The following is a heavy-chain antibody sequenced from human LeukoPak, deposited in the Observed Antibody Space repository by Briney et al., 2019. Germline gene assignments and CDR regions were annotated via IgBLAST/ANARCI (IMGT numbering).Heavy chain of an antibody. D-gene: IGHD3-10*01. Sequence: GGSLRLSCAASGFTFSSYAMSWVRQAPGKGLEWVSAISFSKSTTYYADSVRGRFTISRDNSKGTLYLQMNGLRAEDTAIYYCAKLAHPELRDCWFDPWGQGTLVTVSS. V-gene: IGHV3-23*01. CDR3: AKLAHPELRDCWFDP. CDR1: GFTFSSYA. J-gene: IGHJ5*02. CDR2: ISFSKSTT.